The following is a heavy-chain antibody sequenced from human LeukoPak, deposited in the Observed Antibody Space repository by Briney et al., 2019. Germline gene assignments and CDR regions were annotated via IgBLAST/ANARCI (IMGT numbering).Heavy chain of an antibody. Sequence: ASVKVSCKASGYTFSDYYIHWMRQAPGQGLEWMGWINPDSGGTIYAQNFQGRVTMTRDTSISTAYMELNSLRSDDTALYYCARKVGSGWSFDYWGQGTLLTVSS. CDR1: GYTFSDYY. J-gene: IGHJ4*02. V-gene: IGHV1-2*02. CDR2: INPDSGGT. D-gene: IGHD6-19*01. CDR3: ARKVGSGWSFDY.